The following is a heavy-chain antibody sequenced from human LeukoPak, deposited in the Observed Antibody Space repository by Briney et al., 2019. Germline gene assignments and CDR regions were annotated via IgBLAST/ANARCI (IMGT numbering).Heavy chain of an antibody. J-gene: IGHJ6*03. V-gene: IGHV3-74*01. D-gene: IGHD2-2*01. CDR2: ISSDGITK. Sequence: PGGSLRLSCAASGFTLSSYRMNWVRQAPGKGLVWVSRISSDGITKTYADSVKGRFTISRDNAKNTLYLEVNSLRAEDTAVYYCVREVGDIIVVPGTLDQFYYYMDAWGKGTTVTVSS. CDR3: VREVGDIIVVPGTLDQFYYYMDA. CDR1: GFTLSSYR.